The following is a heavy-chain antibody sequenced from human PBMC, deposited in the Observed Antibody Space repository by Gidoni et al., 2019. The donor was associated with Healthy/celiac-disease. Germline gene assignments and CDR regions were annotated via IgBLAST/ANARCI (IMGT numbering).Heavy chain of an antibody. CDR3: ARVHRENYDFWSGYYKEMATPGGFDY. Sequence: QVQLQESGPGLVKPSETLSLTCTVSGGSISSYYWSWIRQPPGKGLELIGYIYYSGSTNYNPSLKSRVTISVDTSKNQFSLKLSSVTAADTAVYYCARVHRENYDFWSGYYKEMATPGGFDYWGQGTLVTVSS. CDR2: IYYSGST. J-gene: IGHJ4*02. D-gene: IGHD3-3*01. V-gene: IGHV4-59*01. CDR1: GGSISSYY.